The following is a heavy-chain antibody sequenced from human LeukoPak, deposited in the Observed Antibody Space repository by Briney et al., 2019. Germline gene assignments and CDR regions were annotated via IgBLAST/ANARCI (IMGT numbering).Heavy chain of an antibody. CDR1: GGSISSSSYY. D-gene: IGHD5-12*01. V-gene: IGHV4-39*01. J-gene: IGHJ3*02. Sequence: PSETLSLTCTVSGGSISSSSYYWDWIRQPPGKGLEWIGNLYDSGSTHYNPSLRSRVTISADTSKNQFSLKLSSVTAADTAVYYCARHTRSGYSGYENAFDIWGQGNMVTVSS. CDR3: ARHTRSGYSGYENAFDI. CDR2: LYDSGST.